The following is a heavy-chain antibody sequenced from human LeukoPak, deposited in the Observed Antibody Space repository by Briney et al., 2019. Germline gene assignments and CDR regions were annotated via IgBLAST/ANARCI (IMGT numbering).Heavy chain of an antibody. D-gene: IGHD3-9*01. Sequence: GGSLRLSCAASGFTFSSYAMHWVRQAPGKGPEWVAVISYDGSNKYYADSVEGRFTISRDNSKNTLYLQMNSLRAEDTAVYYCARSSTGMRYFDWFAADYWGQGTLVTVSS. J-gene: IGHJ4*02. CDR2: ISYDGSNK. V-gene: IGHV3-30-3*01. CDR3: ARSSTGMRYFDWFAADY. CDR1: GFTFSSYA.